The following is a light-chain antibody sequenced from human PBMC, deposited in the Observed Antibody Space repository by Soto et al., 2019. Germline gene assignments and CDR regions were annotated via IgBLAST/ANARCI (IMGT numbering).Light chain of an antibody. Sequence: DIVMTQSPDSLAVSLGERATINCNCSHSVLYSSNNKNYLAWYQQKPGQPPKLLIYWASTRESGVPDRFSGSGSGTDFTLTISSLQAEDVAVYYCQQYYSTPLTFGGGTKVDIK. CDR2: WAS. J-gene: IGKJ4*01. CDR3: QQYYSTPLT. CDR1: HSVLYSSNNKNY. V-gene: IGKV4-1*01.